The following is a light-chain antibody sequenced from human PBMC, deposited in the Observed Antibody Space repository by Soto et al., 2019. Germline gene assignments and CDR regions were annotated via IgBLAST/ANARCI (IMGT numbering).Light chain of an antibody. CDR3: QQYNSYSLT. J-gene: IGKJ4*01. Sequence: DIQMTQSPSTLSASVGDGVTITCRASQGISAWLAWYQQKPGKAPKLLIYDASSLESGVPSRFSGSGSGTESTLTISSLQPDDFATYYCQQYNSYSLTFGGGTKVDIK. CDR1: QGISAW. CDR2: DAS. V-gene: IGKV1-5*01.